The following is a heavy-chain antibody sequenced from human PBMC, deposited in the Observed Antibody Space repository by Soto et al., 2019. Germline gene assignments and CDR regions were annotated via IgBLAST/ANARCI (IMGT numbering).Heavy chain of an antibody. CDR3: ARSHTGDSAVRAFHI. CDR1: QFSFSNYW. CDR2: IKKDESET. D-gene: IGHD2-21*02. Sequence: LVQSGGGLVPPGESLTVSCAPSQFSFSNYWMNWVRQAPGKALEWVANIKKDESETEYVDAVRGRFTIFRDNAKNLLYLQMRRLRVEDTAVYYCARSHTGDSAVRAFHIWGQGTVVTV. V-gene: IGHV3-7*03. J-gene: IGHJ3*02.